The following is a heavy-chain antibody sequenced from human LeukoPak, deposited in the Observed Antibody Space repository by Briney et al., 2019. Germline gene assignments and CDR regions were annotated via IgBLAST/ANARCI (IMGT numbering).Heavy chain of an antibody. CDR3: ARDRLDDSSGYYDG. CDR2: MNPNSGNT. CDR1: GYTFTSYG. Sequence: GASVKVSCKASGYTFTSYGINRVRQATGQGLEWMGWMNPNSGNTGYAQKFQGRVTMTRNTSISTAYMELSSLRSEDTAVYYCARDRLDDSSGYYDGWGQGTLVTVSS. V-gene: IGHV1-8*02. J-gene: IGHJ4*02. D-gene: IGHD3-22*01.